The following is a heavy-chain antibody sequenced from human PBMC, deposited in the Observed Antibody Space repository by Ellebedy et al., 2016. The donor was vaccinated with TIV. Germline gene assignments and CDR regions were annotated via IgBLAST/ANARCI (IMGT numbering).Heavy chain of an antibody. CDR2: MNPNTGKT. V-gene: IGHV1-8*01. CDR1: GYTFSSFD. Sequence: ASVKVSXXASGYTFSSFDVHWARQVTGQGLEWLGWMNPNTGKTDYAHKFQGRVAMTSNASINTAYLELSSLRSDDTAVFFCARGRSGYYDLSNGSPYKYYYMDVWGQGTTVIVSS. J-gene: IGHJ6*03. D-gene: IGHD3/OR15-3a*01. CDR3: ARGRSGYYDLSNGSPYKYYYMDV.